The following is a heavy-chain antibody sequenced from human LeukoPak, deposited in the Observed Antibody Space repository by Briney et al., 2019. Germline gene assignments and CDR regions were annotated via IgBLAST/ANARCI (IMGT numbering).Heavy chain of an antibody. J-gene: IGHJ4*02. D-gene: IGHD3-10*01. V-gene: IGHV1-2*02. CDR1: GYTFTDYY. Sequence: ASVKVSCKASGYTFTDYYVYWVRQAPGQGLEWMGWINPNSGGTNYAQKFQGRVTMTRDTSITTAYMELSRLRSDDTAVYYCAKDGYIYGSGLDYWGQGTLVTVSS. CDR2: INPNSGGT. CDR3: AKDGYIYGSGLDY.